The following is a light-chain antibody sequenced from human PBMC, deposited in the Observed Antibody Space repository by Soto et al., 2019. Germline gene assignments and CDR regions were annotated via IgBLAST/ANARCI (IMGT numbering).Light chain of an antibody. CDR3: MQGTHWPRYT. CDR1: QSLVCSDGNTY. J-gene: IGKJ2*01. CDR2: KVS. Sequence: DVVMTQSPLSLPVTLGQPASISCRSSQSLVCSDGNTYLNWFQQRPGQSPRRLIYKVSNRDSGVPDRFSGSGSGTDFTLKISRVEAEDVGVYYCMQGTHWPRYTFGRGTKLEIK. V-gene: IGKV2-30*01.